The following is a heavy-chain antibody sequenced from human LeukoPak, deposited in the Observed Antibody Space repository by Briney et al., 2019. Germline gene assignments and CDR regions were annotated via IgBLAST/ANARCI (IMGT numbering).Heavy chain of an antibody. D-gene: IGHD3-10*01. CDR2: INPNSGGT. J-gene: IGHJ3*02. CDR1: GYTFTGNY. Sequence: ASVKVSCKASGYTFTGNYMHWQRQAPGQGLQWMGWINPNSGGTNYAQKFRGRVTMTRDTSISTAYMELNRLRSDDTAVYYCAREGGITIVRGAKDAFDIWGQGTMVTVSS. V-gene: IGHV1-2*02. CDR3: AREGGITIVRGAKDAFDI.